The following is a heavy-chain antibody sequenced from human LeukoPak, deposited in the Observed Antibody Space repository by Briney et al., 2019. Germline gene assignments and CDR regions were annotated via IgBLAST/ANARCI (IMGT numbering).Heavy chain of an antibody. CDR3: ARTTSLFDY. D-gene: IGHD1-26*01. CDR2: IFFSGST. Sequence: SGTLSLTCAVSGGSIGTYYWSWIRQPPGKGLEWIGYIFFSGSTRYNPSLESRVTISVDTSKNQFSLKLSSVIAADTAVYYCARTTSLFDYWGQGTLVTVSS. J-gene: IGHJ4*02. V-gene: IGHV4-59*01. CDR1: GGSIGTYY.